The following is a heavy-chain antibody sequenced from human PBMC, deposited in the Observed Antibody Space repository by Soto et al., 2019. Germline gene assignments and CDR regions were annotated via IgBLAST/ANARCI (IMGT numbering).Heavy chain of an antibody. CDR1: GFTFSSYD. V-gene: IGHV3-13*01. D-gene: IGHD6-6*01. Sequence: GGSLRLSCAASGFTFSSYDMHWVRQATGKGLEWVSAIGTAGDTYYPGSVKGRFTISRENAKNSLYLQMNSLRAGDTAVYYCARYSSSLGNDYWGQGTLVTVSS. J-gene: IGHJ4*02. CDR3: ARYSSSLGNDY. CDR2: IGTAGDT.